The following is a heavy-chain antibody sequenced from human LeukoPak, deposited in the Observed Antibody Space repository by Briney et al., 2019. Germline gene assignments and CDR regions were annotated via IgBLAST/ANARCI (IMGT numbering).Heavy chain of an antibody. CDR2: ISAYNGNT. Sequence: ASVKVSCKASGYTFTSYGISWVRQAPGQGLEGMGCISAYNGNTNYAQKLRGRVTMTTDTSTSTAYMELRSLRSDDTAVYYCARDRYCSSTSCPTPPYYYYGMDVWGQGTTVTVSS. D-gene: IGHD2-2*01. V-gene: IGHV1-18*01. J-gene: IGHJ6*02. CDR1: GYTFTSYG. CDR3: ARDRYCSSTSCPTPPYYYYGMDV.